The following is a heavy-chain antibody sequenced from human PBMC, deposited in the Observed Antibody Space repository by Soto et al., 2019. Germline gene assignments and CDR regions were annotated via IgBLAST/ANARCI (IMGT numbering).Heavy chain of an antibody. CDR2: ISAYNGNT. Sequence: QVQLVQSGAEVKKPGASVKVSCKASGYTFTSYGISWVRQAPGQGLEWMGWISAYNGNTNYAQKLQGRVTMSTDTSTSTAYMELRNLRSDDTAVYYCARGDGSCYDYCYYYMAVSSKGTTVTVSS. V-gene: IGHV1-18*01. CDR3: ARGDGSCYDYCYYYMAV. J-gene: IGHJ6*03. D-gene: IGHD2-15*01. CDR1: GYTFTSYG.